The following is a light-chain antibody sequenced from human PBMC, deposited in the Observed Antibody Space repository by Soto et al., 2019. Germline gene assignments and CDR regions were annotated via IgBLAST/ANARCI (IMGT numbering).Light chain of an antibody. V-gene: IGKV1D-13*01. CDR3: QHFNNYPLFT. J-gene: IGKJ3*01. CDR1: QGISSA. CDR2: AAS. Sequence: AIQLTQSPSSLSASVGDRVTITCRASQGISSALAWYQHKPGKAPKLLIYAASSLESGVPSSFSGSGSVTVFTLTISSLQPEDFATYYCQHFNNYPLFTFGPGTKVDIK.